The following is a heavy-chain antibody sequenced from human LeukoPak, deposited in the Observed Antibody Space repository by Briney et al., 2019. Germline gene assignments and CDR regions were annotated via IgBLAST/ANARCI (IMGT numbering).Heavy chain of an antibody. Sequence: SQTLSLTCTVSGDSISTYYWNWIRQPPGKGLEWIGYIYHSGSTNYNPSLKSRVTISVDTSKNQFSLKLSSVTAADTAVYYCARAFSSSSFYFNYWGQGTLVTVSS. CDR2: IYHSGST. V-gene: IGHV4-59*01. J-gene: IGHJ4*02. D-gene: IGHD6-6*01. CDR1: GDSISTYY. CDR3: ARAFSSSSFYFNY.